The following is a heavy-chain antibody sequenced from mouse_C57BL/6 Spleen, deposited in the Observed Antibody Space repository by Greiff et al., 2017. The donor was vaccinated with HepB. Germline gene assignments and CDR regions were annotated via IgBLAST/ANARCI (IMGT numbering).Heavy chain of an antibody. V-gene: IGHV5-6*01. Sequence: EVKLVESGGDLVKPGGSLKLSCAASGFTFSSYGMSWVRQTPDKRLEWVATISSGGSYTYYPDSVKGRFTISRDNAKNTLYLQMSSLKSEDTAMYYCARQGSNYSDYWGQGTTLTVSS. J-gene: IGHJ2*01. CDR1: GFTFSSYG. CDR3: ARQGSNYSDY. D-gene: IGHD5-1*01. CDR2: ISSGGSYT.